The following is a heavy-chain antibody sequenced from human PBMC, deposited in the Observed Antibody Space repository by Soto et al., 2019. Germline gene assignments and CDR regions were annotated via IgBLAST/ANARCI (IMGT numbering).Heavy chain of an antibody. CDR3: GREKEDEGSSSLRVYYGVDV. CDR1: GFTLNNYR. D-gene: IGHD6-6*01. J-gene: IGHJ6*02. Sequence: EVQLLQSGGGPVRSGGSLRLSCVASGFTLNNYRMTWVRRGPGKGLEWVASIYSRPNYIHYTESVKGRFIISRDNAKNSVYLQMNSLRVEDAAVYYCGREKEDEGSSSLRVYYGVDVWGQGTTVTVSS. CDR2: IYSRPNYI. V-gene: IGHV3-21*06.